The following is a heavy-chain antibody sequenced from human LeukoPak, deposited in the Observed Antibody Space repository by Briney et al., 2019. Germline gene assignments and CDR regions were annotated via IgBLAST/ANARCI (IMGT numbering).Heavy chain of an antibody. CDR3: ARAYCSGGSCRQFFFDY. CDR1: GGSISSYY. Sequence: SETLSLTCTVSGGSISSYYWSWIRQPAGKVLEWIGRIYTSGSTNYNPSLKSRVTMSVDTSKNQFSLKLSSVTAADTAVYYCARAYCSGGSCRQFFFDYWGQGTLVTVSS. J-gene: IGHJ4*02. D-gene: IGHD2-15*01. CDR2: IYTSGST. V-gene: IGHV4-4*07.